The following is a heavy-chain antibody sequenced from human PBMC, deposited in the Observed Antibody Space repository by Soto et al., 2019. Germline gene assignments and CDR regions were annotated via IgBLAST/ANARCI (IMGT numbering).Heavy chain of an antibody. CDR1: GFTFSSYA. V-gene: IGHV3-30-3*01. Sequence: QVQLVESGGGVVQPGRSLRLSCAASGFTFSSYAMHWVRQAPGKGLEWVAVISYDGSNKYYADSVKGRFTISRDNSKNRLYLQMNSLRVEDTAVYYCAKVPFVGWEVRESDYWGQGTLVTVSS. CDR2: ISYDGSNK. J-gene: IGHJ4*02. CDR3: AKVPFVGWEVRESDY. D-gene: IGHD1-26*01.